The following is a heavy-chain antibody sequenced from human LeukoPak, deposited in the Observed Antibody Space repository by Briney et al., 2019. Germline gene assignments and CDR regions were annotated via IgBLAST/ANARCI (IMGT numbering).Heavy chain of an antibody. CDR1: GGSISSGDYY. CDR3: ARGTYCGGDCWDV. V-gene: IGHV4-30-4*01. CDR2: IYYSGST. Sequence: SETLSLTCTVSGGSISSGDYYWSWIRQPPGKGLEWIGYIYYSGSTYYNPSLKSRVTISVDTSKNQFSLKLSSVTAADTAVYYCARGTYCGGDCWDVWGQGTLVTVSS. D-gene: IGHD2-21*02. J-gene: IGHJ4*02.